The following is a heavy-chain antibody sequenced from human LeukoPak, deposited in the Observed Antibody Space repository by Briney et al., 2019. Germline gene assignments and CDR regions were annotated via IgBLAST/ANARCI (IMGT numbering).Heavy chain of an antibody. CDR2: INPNNGDA. CDR3: ARDLARGDGDYVLYS. J-gene: IGHJ4*02. CDR1: GYTFTGYY. Sequence: ASVKVSCKASGYTFTGYYIHWVRRAPGQGLEWMGWINPNNGDANYPQKFQGRITLTRDTSIGTAYMELIRVRSDDTAVYYCARDLARGDGDYVLYSWGQGTLVTVSS. V-gene: IGHV1-2*02. D-gene: IGHD4-17*01.